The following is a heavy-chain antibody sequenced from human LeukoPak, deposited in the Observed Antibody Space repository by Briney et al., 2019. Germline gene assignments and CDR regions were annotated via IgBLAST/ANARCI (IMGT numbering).Heavy chain of an antibody. CDR2: IYSGGST. V-gene: IGHV3-53*01. J-gene: IGHJ4*02. Sequence: GGSLRLSCAASGFTVSSNYMSWVRQAPGKGLEWVSAIYSGGSTYYADSVKGRFTISRDNSKNTLYLQMNSLRAEDTAVYYCASGGYYYGSGSYFDYWGQGTLVTVSS. CDR1: GFTVSSNY. D-gene: IGHD3-10*01. CDR3: ASGGYYYGSGSYFDY.